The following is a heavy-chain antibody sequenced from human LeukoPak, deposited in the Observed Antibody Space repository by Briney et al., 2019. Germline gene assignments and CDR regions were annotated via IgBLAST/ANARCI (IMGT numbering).Heavy chain of an antibody. CDR3: ARGRSSGWYSRWFDP. CDR2: IWYDGSNK. V-gene: IGHV3-33*01. CDR1: GFTFSSYG. J-gene: IGHJ5*02. Sequence: GRSLRLSCAASGFTFSSYGMHWVRKAPGKGLEWVAVIWYDGSNKYYADSVKGLFTISRDKSKNTLYLQMNSLRAEDTAVYYCARGRSSGWYSRWFDPWGQGTLVTVSS. D-gene: IGHD6-19*01.